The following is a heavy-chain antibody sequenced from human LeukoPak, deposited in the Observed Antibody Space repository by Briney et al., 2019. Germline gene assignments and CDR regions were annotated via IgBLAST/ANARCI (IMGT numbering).Heavy chain of an antibody. CDR1: GYTFTSYD. CDR3: ARVGDEYSSSSEVGDY. Sequence: GASVKVSCKASGYTFTSYDINWVRQATGQGLEWMGWMNPNSGNTGYAQKFQGRVTITRNTSISTAYMELSSLRSEDTTVYYCARVGDEYSSSSEVGDYWGQGTLVTVSS. J-gene: IGHJ4*02. CDR2: MNPNSGNT. D-gene: IGHD6-6*01. V-gene: IGHV1-8*03.